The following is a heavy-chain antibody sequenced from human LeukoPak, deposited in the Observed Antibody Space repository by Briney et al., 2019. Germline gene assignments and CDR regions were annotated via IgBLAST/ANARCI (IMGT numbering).Heavy chain of an antibody. Sequence: SVKVSCKASGYTFSGYFIHWVRQAPGQGLEWMGGIIPIFGTANYAQKFQGRVTITADESTSTAYMELSSLRSEDTAVYYCATNPDTAMGTFDYWGQGTLVTVSS. V-gene: IGHV1-69*13. CDR2: IIPIFGTA. D-gene: IGHD5-18*01. CDR1: GYTFSGYF. CDR3: ATNPDTAMGTFDY. J-gene: IGHJ4*02.